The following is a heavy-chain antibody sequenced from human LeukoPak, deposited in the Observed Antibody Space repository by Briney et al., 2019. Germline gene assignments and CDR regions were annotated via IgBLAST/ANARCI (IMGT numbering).Heavy chain of an antibody. Sequence: SETLSLTCTVSGGSISSGGYYWSWIRQHPGKGLGWLGYIYYSGSTYYKPSLKSRVTISVDTSKNQFSLKLSSVTAADTAVYYCARGITMKNYYYGMDVWGQGTTVTVSS. D-gene: IGHD3-22*01. V-gene: IGHV4-31*03. CDR3: ARGITMKNYYYGMDV. CDR2: IYYSGST. CDR1: GGSISSGGYY. J-gene: IGHJ6*02.